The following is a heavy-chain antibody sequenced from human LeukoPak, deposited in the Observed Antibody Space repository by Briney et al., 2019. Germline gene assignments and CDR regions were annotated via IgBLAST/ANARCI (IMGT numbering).Heavy chain of an antibody. CDR2: INLNSGGT. CDR3: ARGMVVAATFDP. J-gene: IGHJ5*02. V-gene: IGHV1-2*06. D-gene: IGHD2-15*01. Sequence: ASVKVSCTASGYTFTGYYMHWVRRAPGQGLEWMGRINLNSGGTNYAQKFQGRVTMTRHTSISTAYMELSRLRSDDTAVYYCARGMVVAATFDPWGQGTLVTVSS. CDR1: GYTFTGYY.